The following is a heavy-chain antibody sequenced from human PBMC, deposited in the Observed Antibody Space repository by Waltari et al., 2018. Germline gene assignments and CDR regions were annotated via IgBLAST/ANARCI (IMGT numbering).Heavy chain of an antibody. J-gene: IGHJ5*02. V-gene: IGHV4-39*01. Sequence: QLQLQESGPGLVKPSETLSLTCTVSGGSLSSSSYYWGWIRQPTGRGRELMGRIYYSGSTNYSPSLRRRVTISVDTSKTQFSMKLSSVTDADTAVYYCARRSMSSSWYNWFDPWGQGTLVTVSS. CDR2: IYYSGST. CDR1: GGSLSSSSYY. D-gene: IGHD6-13*01. CDR3: ARRSMSSSWYNWFDP.